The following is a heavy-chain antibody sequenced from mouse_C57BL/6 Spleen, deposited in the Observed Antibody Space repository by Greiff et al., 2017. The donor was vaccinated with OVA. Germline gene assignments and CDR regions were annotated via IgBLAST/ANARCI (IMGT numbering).Heavy chain of an antibody. CDR3: ARSLTGTYWYFDV. V-gene: IGHV1-64*01. Sequence: QVHVKQPGAELVKPGASVKLSCKASGYTFTSYWMHWVKQRPGQGLEWIGMIHPNSGSTNYNEKFKSKATLTVDKSSSTAYMQLSSLTSEDSAVYYCARSLTGTYWYFDVWGTGTTVTVSS. J-gene: IGHJ1*03. CDR1: GYTFTSYW. D-gene: IGHD4-1*01. CDR2: IHPNSGST.